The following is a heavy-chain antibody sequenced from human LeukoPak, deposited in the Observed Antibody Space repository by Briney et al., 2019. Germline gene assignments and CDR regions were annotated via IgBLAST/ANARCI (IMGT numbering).Heavy chain of an antibody. CDR1: GGSISSGGYS. CDR3: ASSPYDSSGYLDY. CDR2: ISYSGST. V-gene: IGHV4-31*03. Sequence: SETLSLTCTVSGGSISSGGYSWSWIRQHPGKGLEWIGYISYSGSTYYNPSLKSRVTISVDTSKNQFSLKLSSVTAADTAVYYCASSPYDSSGYLDYWGQGTLVTVSS. J-gene: IGHJ4*02. D-gene: IGHD3-22*01.